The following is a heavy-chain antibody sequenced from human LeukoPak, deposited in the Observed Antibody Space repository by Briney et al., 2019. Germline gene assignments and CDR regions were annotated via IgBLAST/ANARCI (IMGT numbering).Heavy chain of an antibody. Sequence: SETLSLTCTVSGGSISSSSYYWGWIRQPPGKGLEWIGSIYYSGSTYYNPSLKSRVTISVDTSKNQFSLKLSSVTAADTAVYYYARPSTAMVIDYWGQGTLVTVSS. D-gene: IGHD5-18*01. J-gene: IGHJ4*02. CDR3: ARPSTAMVIDY. CDR2: IYYSGST. CDR1: GGSISSSSYY. V-gene: IGHV4-39*01.